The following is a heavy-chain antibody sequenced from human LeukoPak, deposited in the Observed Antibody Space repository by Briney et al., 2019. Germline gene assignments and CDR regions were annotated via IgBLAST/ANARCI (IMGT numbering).Heavy chain of an antibody. CDR3: ARIHGSWPPDAIDY. D-gene: IGHD6-13*01. J-gene: IGHJ4*02. Sequence: SETLSLTCTVSSGFIISYYWSWIRQPPGKGLEWIGYIYSSGSTDYNPSLKSRVTISVDMSENQFSLKLSSVTAADTAVYYCARIHGSWPPDAIDYCGQGTLVSVSS. V-gene: IGHV4-59*01. CDR1: SGFIISYY. CDR2: IYSSGST.